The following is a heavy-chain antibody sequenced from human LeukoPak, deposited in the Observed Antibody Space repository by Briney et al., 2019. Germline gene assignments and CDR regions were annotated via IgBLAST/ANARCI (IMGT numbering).Heavy chain of an antibody. Sequence: SETLSLTCTVSGGSISSSSYYWGWIRQPPGKGLEWIGSIYYSGSTYYNPSLKSRVTISVDTSKNQFSLKLSSVTAADTAVYYCARQGYSYGYVSFDYWGQGTLVTASS. CDR2: IYYSGST. CDR1: GGSISSSSYY. J-gene: IGHJ4*02. D-gene: IGHD5-18*01. V-gene: IGHV4-39*01. CDR3: ARQGYSYGYVSFDY.